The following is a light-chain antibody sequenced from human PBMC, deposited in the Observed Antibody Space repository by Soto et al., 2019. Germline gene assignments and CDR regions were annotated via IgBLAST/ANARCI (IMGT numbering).Light chain of an antibody. Sequence: EIVLTQSPGTLSLSPGERATLSCRASQSVSSSYLAWYQQKPGQAPRLLIYGASSRATGIRDRFSGSGSGTDFSLTISRLEPEDFAVYYCQQYGSSPVPFGQGTKVESK. V-gene: IGKV3-20*01. J-gene: IGKJ1*01. CDR1: QSVSSSY. CDR2: GAS. CDR3: QQYGSSPVP.